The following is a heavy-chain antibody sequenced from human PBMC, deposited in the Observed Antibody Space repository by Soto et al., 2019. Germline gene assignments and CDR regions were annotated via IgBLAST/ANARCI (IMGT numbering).Heavy chain of an antibody. Sequence: EVQLLESGGGLVQPGGSLRLSCAASGFTFSSYAMSWVRQAPGKGLEWVSSISGSGGSTFDTDSLKGRFTISRDNSKNTLYLQMNSLRAEDTAVYYCAKDGHQLVDGEGYWGQGTLVTVSS. V-gene: IGHV3-23*01. D-gene: IGHD6-6*01. CDR2: ISGSGGST. CDR3: AKDGHQLVDGEGY. J-gene: IGHJ4*02. CDR1: GFTFSSYA.